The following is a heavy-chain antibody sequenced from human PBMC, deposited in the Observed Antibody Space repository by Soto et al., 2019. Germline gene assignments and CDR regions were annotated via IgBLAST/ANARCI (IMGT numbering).Heavy chain of an antibody. CDR3: ARVVGYNYHTTYYLIDY. Sequence: PSETLSLTCPVSGGSISSGDYYWSWIRQPPGKGLEWIGYIYYSGSTYYNPSLKSRVTISVDTSKNQFSLKLSSVTAADTAVYYCARVVGYNYHTTYYLIDYWGQGTLVTVSS. J-gene: IGHJ4*02. D-gene: IGHD5-12*01. CDR1: GGSISSGDYY. V-gene: IGHV4-30-4*01. CDR2: IYYSGST.